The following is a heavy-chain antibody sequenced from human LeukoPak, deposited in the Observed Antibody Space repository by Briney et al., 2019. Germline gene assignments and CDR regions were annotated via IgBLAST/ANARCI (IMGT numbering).Heavy chain of an antibody. CDR2: IYYSGST. Sequence: PSETLSLTCTVSGVSISSGGYYWSWIRQHPGKGLEWIGYIYYSGSTYYNPSLKSRVTISVDTSKNQFSLKLSSVTAADTAVYYCARDSLGYSGSFDYWGQGTLVTVSS. V-gene: IGHV4-31*03. CDR1: GVSISSGGYY. CDR3: ARDSLGYSGSFDY. D-gene: IGHD5-12*01. J-gene: IGHJ4*02.